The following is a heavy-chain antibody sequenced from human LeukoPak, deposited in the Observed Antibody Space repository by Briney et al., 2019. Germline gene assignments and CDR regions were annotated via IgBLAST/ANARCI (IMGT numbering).Heavy chain of an antibody. J-gene: IGHJ4*02. CDR3: ARVVTLAGSRYFVY. V-gene: IGHV4-61*05. CDR1: GGSISSSGYY. CDR2: IYYSGST. Sequence: SETLSLTCTVSGGSISSSGYYWAWIRQPPGKRREWISYIYYSGSTNYNPSLKSRVTISVDTTKNPFSLKMNAVTAADTGVYNCARVVTLAGSRYFVYWGRGTLATASS. D-gene: IGHD6-19*01.